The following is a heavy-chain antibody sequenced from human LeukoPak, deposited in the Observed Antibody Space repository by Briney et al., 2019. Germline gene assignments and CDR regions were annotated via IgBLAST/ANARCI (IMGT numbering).Heavy chain of an antibody. J-gene: IGHJ4*02. D-gene: IGHD2-15*01. CDR1: GGSISNYY. CDR3: ARTKLYCSGGSCYSSLDY. V-gene: IGHV4-59*01. Sequence: SETLSLTCTVSGGSISNYYWSWIRQPPGKGLGWIGYISYSGSTISNPSLKSRVTISVDTSKNQFSLKLTSVTAADTALYYCARTKLYCSGGSCYSSLDYWGQGTLVTVSS. CDR2: ISYSGST.